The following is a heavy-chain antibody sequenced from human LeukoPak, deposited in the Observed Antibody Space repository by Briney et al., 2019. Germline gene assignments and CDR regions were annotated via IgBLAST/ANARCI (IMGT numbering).Heavy chain of an antibody. V-gene: IGHV4-4*07. D-gene: IGHD5-12*01. J-gene: IGHJ4*02. CDR1: GGSIGSYY. CDR3: ARGGGYDLTFDY. CDR2: IHTSGST. Sequence: PSETLSLTCTVSGGSIGSYYWNWIRQPAGKGLEWIGRIHTSGSTNYNPCLKSRVTLSVDTSKNQFSLKLSSVTAADTAVYYCARGGGYDLTFDYWGQGTVVTVSS.